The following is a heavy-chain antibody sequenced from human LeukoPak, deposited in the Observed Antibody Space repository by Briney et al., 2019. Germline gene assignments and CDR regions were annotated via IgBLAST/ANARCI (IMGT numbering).Heavy chain of an antibody. Sequence: GGSLRLSCAASGFTFSSYGMHWVRQAPGKGLEWVAFIRYDGSNKYYADSLKGRFTISRDNARNSLFLRMNSLRAEDTAVYYCARDSSIGYDGVNFDYWGQGTLVTVSS. V-gene: IGHV3-30*02. J-gene: IGHJ4*02. CDR3: ARDSSIGYDGVNFDY. CDR2: IRYDGSNK. D-gene: IGHD6-6*01. CDR1: GFTFSSYG.